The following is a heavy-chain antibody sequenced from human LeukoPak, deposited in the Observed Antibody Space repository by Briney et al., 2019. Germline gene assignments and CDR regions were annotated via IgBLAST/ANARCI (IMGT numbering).Heavy chain of an antibody. CDR2: INPNSGGT. CDR1: RYTFTGYY. D-gene: IGHD3-22*01. CDR3: ARTNTYYYDSSGYYHQDPFDY. V-gene: IGHV1-2*02. J-gene: IGHJ4*02. Sequence: ASVKVSCKASRYTFTGYYMHWVRQAPGQGRAWMGWINPNSGGTNYAQKFQGRVTMTRDTSISTAYMELSRLRSDDTAVYYCARTNTYYYDSSGYYHQDPFDYWGQGTLVTVSS.